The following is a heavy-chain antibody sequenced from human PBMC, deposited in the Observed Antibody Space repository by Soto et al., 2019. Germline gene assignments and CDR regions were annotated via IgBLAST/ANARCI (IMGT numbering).Heavy chain of an antibody. V-gene: IGHV1-69*13. J-gene: IGHJ3*02. CDR1: GYTFTSYG. Sequence: GASVKVSCKASGYTFTSYGISWVRQAPGQGLEWMGGIIPIFGTANYAQKFQGRVTITADESTSTAYMELSSLRSEDTAVYYCASPIAAAGTQMAFDIWGQGTMVTVSS. CDR2: IIPIFGTA. CDR3: ASPIAAAGTQMAFDI. D-gene: IGHD6-13*01.